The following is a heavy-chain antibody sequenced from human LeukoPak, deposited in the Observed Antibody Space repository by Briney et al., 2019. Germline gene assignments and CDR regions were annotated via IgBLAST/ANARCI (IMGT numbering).Heavy chain of an antibody. CDR1: GFTFSSYS. CDR2: ISSSSSYI. V-gene: IGHV3-21*01. CDR3: ARQSEVWGSYRLDY. D-gene: IGHD3-16*02. J-gene: IGHJ4*02. Sequence: GGSLRLSCAASGFTFSSYSMNWVRQAPGKGLEWVSSISSSSSYIYYADSVKGRFTISRDNAKNSLYLQMNSLRAEDTAVYYCARQSEVWGSYRLDYWGQGTLVTVSS.